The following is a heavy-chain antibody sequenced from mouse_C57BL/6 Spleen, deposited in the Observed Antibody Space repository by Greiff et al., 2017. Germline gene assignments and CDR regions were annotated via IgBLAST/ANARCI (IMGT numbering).Heavy chain of an antibody. CDR3: ARELTGTLAY. V-gene: IGHV3-1*01. D-gene: IGHD4-1*01. J-gene: IGHJ3*01. CDR2: ISYSGST. Sequence: VQLQQSGPGMVKPSQSLSLTCTVTGYSITSGYDWHWIRHFPGNKLEWMGYISYSGSTNYNPSLKSRISITHDTSKNHFFLKLNSVTTEDSAVYYCARELTGTLAYWGQGTLVTVSA. CDR1: GYSITSGYD.